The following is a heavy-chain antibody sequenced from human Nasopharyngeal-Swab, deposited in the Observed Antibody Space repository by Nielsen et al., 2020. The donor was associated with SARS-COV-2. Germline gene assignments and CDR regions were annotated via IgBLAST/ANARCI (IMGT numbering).Heavy chain of an antibody. V-gene: IGHV3-11*06. CDR1: GFTFSDYY. CDR3: ARQDFWSGYYSDY. Sequence: GESLKISCAASGFTFSDYYMSWIRQAPGKGLEWVSYISSSSSYTNYADSVKGRFTISRDNAKNSLYLQMNSLRAEDTAVYYCARQDFWSGYYSDYWGQGTLVTVSS. D-gene: IGHD3-3*01. CDR2: ISSSSSYT. J-gene: IGHJ4*02.